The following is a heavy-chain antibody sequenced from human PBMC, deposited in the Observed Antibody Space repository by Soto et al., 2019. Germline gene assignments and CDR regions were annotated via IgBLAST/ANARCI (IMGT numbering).Heavy chain of an antibody. J-gene: IGHJ6*02. CDR3: AGGSIVVVGSLAYYGMDV. CDR2: IIPVFGLV. V-gene: IGHV1-69*01. D-gene: IGHD3-22*01. CDR1: GGTPSNSA. Sequence: QVHLLLQSGAEVKKPGSSVKVSCKASGGTPSNSAISWVRQAPGQGLEWMGGIIPVFGLVKYAQKFQGRVTITADESTNTAHMELSSLRPEDTALYYSAGGSIVVVGSLAYYGMDVSGQGTTVTVSS.